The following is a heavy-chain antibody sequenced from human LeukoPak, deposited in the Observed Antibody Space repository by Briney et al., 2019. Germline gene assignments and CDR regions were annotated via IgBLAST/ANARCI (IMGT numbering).Heavy chain of an antibody. CDR1: GFTFDDYT. J-gene: IGHJ6*02. Sequence: GGSLRLSCAASGFTFDDYTMHWVRQAPGKGLEWVSLISWDGGSTYYADSVKGRFTISRDNSKNSLYLQMNSLRTEDTALYYCAKGIYGSGSLYYYYGMDVWGQGTTVTVSS. CDR2: ISWDGGST. CDR3: AKGIYGSGSLYYYYGMDV. V-gene: IGHV3-43*01. D-gene: IGHD3-10*01.